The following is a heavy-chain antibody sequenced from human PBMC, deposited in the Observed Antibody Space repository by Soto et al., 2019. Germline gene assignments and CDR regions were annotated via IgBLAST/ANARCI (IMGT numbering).Heavy chain of an antibody. Sequence: SVKVSCKASGGTFSSYAISWVRQAPGQGLEWMGGIIPIFGTANYAQKFQGRVTITADKSTSTAYMELSSLRSEDTAVYYCARPPDSSGYYYAFDIWGQGTIVTVSS. J-gene: IGHJ3*02. D-gene: IGHD3-22*01. V-gene: IGHV1-69*06. CDR3: ARPPDSSGYYYAFDI. CDR1: GGTFSSYA. CDR2: IIPIFGTA.